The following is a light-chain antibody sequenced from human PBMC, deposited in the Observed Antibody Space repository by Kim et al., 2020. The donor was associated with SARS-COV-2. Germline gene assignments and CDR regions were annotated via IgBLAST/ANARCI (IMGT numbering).Light chain of an antibody. CDR3: QAWDNTWV. CDR2: QDT. Sequence: SVSPGQTVTIACSGVKLGDKYSSRYQQQPGQAPVLVIYQDTKRPSGIPERFVGSNSVNTATLTISGAQAMDEADYYCQAWDNTWVFGGGTQLTVL. CDR1: KLGDKY. J-gene: IGLJ3*02. V-gene: IGLV3-1*01.